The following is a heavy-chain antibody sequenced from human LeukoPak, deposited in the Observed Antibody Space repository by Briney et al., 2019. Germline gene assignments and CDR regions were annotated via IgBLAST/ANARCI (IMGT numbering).Heavy chain of an antibody. CDR2: IRSKAYGGTT. D-gene: IGHD3-10*01. J-gene: IGHJ5*02. CDR1: GFTFGDYA. V-gene: IGHV3-49*04. CDR3: TRIVLLWFGELSGFDP. Sequence: GGSLRLSCTASGFTFGDYAMSWVRQAPGKGQEWVGFIRSKAYGGTTEYAASVKGRFTISRDDSKSIAYLQMNSLKTEDTAVYYCTRIVLLWFGELSGFDPWGQGTLVTVSS.